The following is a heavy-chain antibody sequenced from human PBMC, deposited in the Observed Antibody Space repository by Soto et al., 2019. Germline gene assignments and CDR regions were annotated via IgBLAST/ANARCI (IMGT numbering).Heavy chain of an antibody. J-gene: IGHJ6*03. CDR3: VRRRGYSYGPDYYYYYMDV. D-gene: IGHD5-18*01. V-gene: IGHV3-33*01. CDR1: GFTFSSYG. Sequence: QVQLVESGGGVVQPGRSLRLSCAASGFTFSSYGMHWVRQAPGKGLEWVAVIWYDGSNKYYADSVKGRFTISRDNSKNPLYLQMNSLRAEDKAVYYCVRRRGYSYGPDYYYYYMDVWGKGTTVTVSS. CDR2: IWYDGSNK.